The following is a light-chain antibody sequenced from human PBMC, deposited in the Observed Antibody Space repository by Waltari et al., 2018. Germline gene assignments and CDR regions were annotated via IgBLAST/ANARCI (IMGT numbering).Light chain of an antibody. J-gene: IGKJ2*01. V-gene: IGKV3-11*01. CDR1: QSVSRY. CDR3: QQYSDWPPT. CDR2: EAT. Sequence: EFVLTQSPATLSSSPGARVTLSCRASQSVSRYLAWYQQKPGQAPRLLIFEATQRATGIPARFSGSRSGTDFTLTISNLDPEDFASYYCQQYSDWPPTFGQGTKLEIK.